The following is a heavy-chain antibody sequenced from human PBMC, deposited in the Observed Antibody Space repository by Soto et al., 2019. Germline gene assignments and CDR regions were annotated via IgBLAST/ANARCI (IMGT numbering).Heavy chain of an antibody. Sequence: SRTLSLTCAISGDSVSSNSAAWSWIRHSPSRGLEWLGRTYYRSKWYNDYAVSMRSRITINPDTTKNQFSLQLNSATPEGTAVYYCATWRFDYWGQGTLVTVSS. V-gene: IGHV6-1*01. CDR2: TYYRSKWYN. CDR3: ATWRFDY. CDR1: GDSVSSNSAA. J-gene: IGHJ4*02.